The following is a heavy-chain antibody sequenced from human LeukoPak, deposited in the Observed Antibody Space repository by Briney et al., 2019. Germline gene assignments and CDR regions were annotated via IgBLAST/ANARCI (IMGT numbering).Heavy chain of an antibody. CDR2: ISGSGDST. J-gene: IGHJ6*02. CDR1: GFTFSSYS. CDR3: AKDSSTTNPYFGLDV. D-gene: IGHD1-7*01. V-gene: IGHV3-23*01. Sequence: GGSLRLSCAASGFTFSSYSMNWVRQAPGKGPEWVSTISGSGDSTYFADSVKGRFTISRDNSKNTLYLQMNSLRAEDTAIYYCAKDSSTTNPYFGLDVWGQGTTVTVSS.